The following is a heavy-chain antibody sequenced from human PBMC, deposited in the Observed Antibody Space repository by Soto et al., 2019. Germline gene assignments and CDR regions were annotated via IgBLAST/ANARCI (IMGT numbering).Heavy chain of an antibody. Sequence: PGGSLRLSCAASGFTFSSYGMHWVRQAPGKGLEWVAVISYDGSNKYYADSVKGRFTISRDNSKNTLYLQMNSLRAEDTAVYYCAKGEWLVTDYYYGMDVWGQGTTVTVSS. V-gene: IGHV3-30*18. CDR1: GFTFSSYG. CDR3: AKGEWLVTDYYYGMDV. J-gene: IGHJ6*02. CDR2: ISYDGSNK. D-gene: IGHD6-19*01.